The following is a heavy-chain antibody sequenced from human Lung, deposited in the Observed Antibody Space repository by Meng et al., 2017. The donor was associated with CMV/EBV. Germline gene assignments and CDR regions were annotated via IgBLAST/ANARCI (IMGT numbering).Heavy chain of an antibody. J-gene: IGHJ5*02. CDR1: GFSLSTSEVG. CDR3: ALFTRSWFDP. V-gene: IGHV2-5*02. D-gene: IGHD2-2*01. Sequence: QITLKESAPTLVTPTQTRTLTCTFSGFSLSTSEVGVGWIRQPPGKALEWLAVIYWDDDKRYSPSLKSRLTITKDTSKNQVVLTLTNMDPVDTATYYCALFTRSWFDPWGQGTLVTVSS. CDR2: IYWDDDK.